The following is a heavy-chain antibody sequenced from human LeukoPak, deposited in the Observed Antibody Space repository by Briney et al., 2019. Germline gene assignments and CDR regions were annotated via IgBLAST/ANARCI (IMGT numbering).Heavy chain of an antibody. CDR2: IKSKTDGGTT. J-gene: IGHJ6*03. V-gene: IGHV3-15*01. D-gene: IGHD3-3*01. CDR3: AKIGRYYDFWTGFYEEEVDYMDV. CDR1: GFTFSNAW. Sequence: PGGSLRLSCAASGFTFSNAWMSWVRQAPGKGLEWVGRIKSKTDGGTTDYAAPVKGRFTISRDDSKNTLYLQMNSLKTEDTAVYYCAKIGRYYDFWTGFYEEEVDYMDVWGKGTTVTVS.